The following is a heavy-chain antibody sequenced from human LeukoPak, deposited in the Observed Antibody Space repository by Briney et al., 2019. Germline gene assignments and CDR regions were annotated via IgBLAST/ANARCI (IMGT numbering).Heavy chain of an antibody. J-gene: IGHJ6*02. D-gene: IGHD2-2*01. CDR3: ARDLLDVVVPAALPSTTGMDV. V-gene: IGHV3-30*04. CDR2: ISYDGSNK. CDR1: GFTFSSYA. Sequence: GGSLRLSCAASGFTFSSYAMHWVRQAPGKGLEWVAVISYDGSNKYYADSVKGRFTISRDNSKNTLYLQMNSLRAEDTAVYYCARDLLDVVVPAALPSTTGMDVWGQGTTVTVSS.